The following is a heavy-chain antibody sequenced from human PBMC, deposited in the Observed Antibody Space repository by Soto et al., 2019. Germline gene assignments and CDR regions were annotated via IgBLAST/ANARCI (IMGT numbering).Heavy chain of an antibody. D-gene: IGHD6-13*01. V-gene: IGHV3-23*01. J-gene: IGHJ4*02. CDR3: AKIIAAAAIDY. CDR2: ISISGRDT. CDR1: GFTFSTYA. Sequence: GGSLRLSCAASGFTFSTYAMSWVRQAPGKGLEWVSTISISGRDTYYADSVKGRFTISRDNSKNTLYLQMNSLRDDDTAVYYCAKIIAAAAIDYWGQGTLVTVSS.